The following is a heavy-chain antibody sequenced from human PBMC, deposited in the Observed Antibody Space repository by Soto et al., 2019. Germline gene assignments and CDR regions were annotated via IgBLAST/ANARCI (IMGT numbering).Heavy chain of an antibody. CDR1: GGTFSTYA. Sequence: SVKVSCKTSGGTFSTYAIYWVRRAPGQGLEWMGAIIPLFGTADYAQKFQGRVTITADESTSTAYMELSSLRSEDTAVYYCARPKGSYSSGYYYFDYWGQGTLVTVSS. V-gene: IGHV1-69*13. D-gene: IGHD6-19*01. CDR3: ARPKGSYSSGYYYFDY. J-gene: IGHJ4*02. CDR2: IIPLFGTA.